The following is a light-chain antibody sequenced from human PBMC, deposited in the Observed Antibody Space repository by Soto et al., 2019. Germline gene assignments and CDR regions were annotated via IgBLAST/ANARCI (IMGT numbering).Light chain of an antibody. V-gene: IGKV3-15*01. CDR3: QQYYNWPRT. CDR1: QNLHTN. J-gene: IGKJ5*01. CDR2: GAS. Sequence: EIVLTGSPATLSVTQGERASHSGNPGQNLHTNLAWYQQKPGQAPRLLFYGASTGATGLPARFSGSGSGTEFTLTINCLQAEDCAVYYCQQYYNWPRTFGQGTRLEIK.